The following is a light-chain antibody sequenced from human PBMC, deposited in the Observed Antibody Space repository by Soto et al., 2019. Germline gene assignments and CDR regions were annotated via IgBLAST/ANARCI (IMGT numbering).Light chain of an antibody. CDR1: QSVSSTY. CDR3: QQYGSSRLT. Sequence: EIVLTQSPGTLSLSPGERATLSCRASQSVSSTYLAWYQQKPGQAPRLLIDGASSSATGIPDRFSGSGSGTDFTLTISRLEPEDFAVYYCQQYGSSRLTFGGGTKVEIK. J-gene: IGKJ4*01. CDR2: GAS. V-gene: IGKV3-20*01.